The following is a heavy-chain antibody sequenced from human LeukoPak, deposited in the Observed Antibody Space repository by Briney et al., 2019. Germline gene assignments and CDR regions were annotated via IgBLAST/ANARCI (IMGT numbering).Heavy chain of an antibody. Sequence: GGSLRLSCAASGFTFSSYAMSWVRQAPGKGLEWVSAISGSGGSTYYADSVKGRFAISRDNSKNTLYLQMNGLRAEDTAVYYCAEPEGGYYDIRPDWGQGTLVTVSS. CDR1: GFTFSSYA. D-gene: IGHD3-22*01. J-gene: IGHJ4*02. CDR3: AEPEGGYYDIRPD. V-gene: IGHV3-23*01. CDR2: ISGSGGST.